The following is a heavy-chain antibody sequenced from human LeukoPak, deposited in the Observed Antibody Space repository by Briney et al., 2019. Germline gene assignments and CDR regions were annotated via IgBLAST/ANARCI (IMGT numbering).Heavy chain of an antibody. CDR2: IIPIFGTA. V-gene: IGHV1-69*13. Sequence: GASVKVSCQASGGTLSSYSISWVRQAPGQGLEWMGGIIPIFGTANYAQKFQGRVTITADESTSTAYMELSSLRSEDTAVYYCAREMGTTRFDPWGQGTLVTVSS. D-gene: IGHD1-7*01. CDR1: GGTLSSYS. CDR3: AREMGTTRFDP. J-gene: IGHJ5*02.